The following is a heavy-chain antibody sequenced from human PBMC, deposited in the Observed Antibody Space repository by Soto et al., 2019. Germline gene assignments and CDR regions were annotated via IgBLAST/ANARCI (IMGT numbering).Heavy chain of an antibody. V-gene: IGHV3-9*01. J-gene: IGHJ3*02. CDR1: GFTFGGYA. Sequence: EVQLVESGGGLVQPGRSLRLSCAASGFTFGGYAMHWVRQAPGKGPEWVAGISWNSVTIRYADPVKGRFTISRDNAKNSLYLQMNRLRPEDSALYYCAKDIGCTTASCLDAFDIWGQGTMVAVSS. D-gene: IGHD2-2*01. CDR2: ISWNSVTI. CDR3: AKDIGCTTASCLDAFDI.